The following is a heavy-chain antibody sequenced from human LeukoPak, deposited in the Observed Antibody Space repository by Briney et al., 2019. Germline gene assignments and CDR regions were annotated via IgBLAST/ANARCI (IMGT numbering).Heavy chain of an antibody. Sequence: PSETLSLTCTVSGGSMSSYYWSWIRQSPGKGLEWIGYIYHSGSTDYNSSLKSRVTISVDTSKNQFSLKLSSVIAADTAVYYCASGAYSYYYMDVWGKGTTVTISS. CDR3: ASGAYSYYYMDV. D-gene: IGHD4-11*01. CDR2: IYHSGST. V-gene: IGHV4-59*01. J-gene: IGHJ6*03. CDR1: GGSMSSYY.